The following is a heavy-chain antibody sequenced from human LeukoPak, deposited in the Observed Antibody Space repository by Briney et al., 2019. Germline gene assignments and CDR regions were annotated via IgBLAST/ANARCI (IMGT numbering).Heavy chain of an antibody. CDR1: GFTFSSYW. CDR3: ARDSGVNSYFDY. D-gene: IGHD2/OR15-2a*01. Sequence: GGSLRLSCAASGFTFSSYWMNWVRQAPGKGLEWVSSISSSSSYIYYADSVKGRFTISRDNAKNSLYLQMNSLRAEDTAVYYCARDSGVNSYFDYWGQGTLVTVSS. V-gene: IGHV3-21*01. J-gene: IGHJ4*02. CDR2: ISSSSSYI.